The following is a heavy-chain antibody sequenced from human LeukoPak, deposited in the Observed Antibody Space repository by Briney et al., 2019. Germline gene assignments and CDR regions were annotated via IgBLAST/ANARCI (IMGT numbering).Heavy chain of an antibody. J-gene: IGHJ6*03. D-gene: IGHD5-18*01. CDR1: GFTFSGSA. CDR2: IRSKTHSYET. Sequence: GGSLKLSCAVSGFTFSGSAMHWVRQASGKGLEWVGRIRSKTHSYETAYGAAVKGRFTISRDDSKNTAYLQMNSLRAEDTAVYYCAKGGYSNGRYYYYYMDVWGEGTTVTVSS. V-gene: IGHV3-73*01. CDR3: AKGGYSNGRYYYYYMDV.